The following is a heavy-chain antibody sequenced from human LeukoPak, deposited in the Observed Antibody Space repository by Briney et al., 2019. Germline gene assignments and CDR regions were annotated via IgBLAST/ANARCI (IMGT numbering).Heavy chain of an antibody. CDR1: GGSFSGDY. J-gene: IGHJ4*02. CDR2: VNHSGST. V-gene: IGHV4-34*01. D-gene: IGHD3-3*01. Sequence: PSETLSLTCAVYGGSFSGDYWSWIRQPPGKGREWIGEVNHSGSTNYNPSLKSRVTISVDTSKNQFSLKLSSVTAADTAVYYCARIGGRYYDFWSGYSDYWGQGTLVTVSS. CDR3: ARIGGRYYDFWSGYSDY.